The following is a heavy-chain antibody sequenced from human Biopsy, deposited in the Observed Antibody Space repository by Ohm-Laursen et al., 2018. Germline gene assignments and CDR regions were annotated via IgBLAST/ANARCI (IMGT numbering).Heavy chain of an antibody. Sequence: GASVKVSCKASGYTFTSYDITWVRQASGQGPEWIGWLNPVSGNPNFGQKFRGRVTVTSDTSISTAYMELSGLTPDDTATYYCGRAVRNQLLTDPWGQGTLVTVTS. V-gene: IGHV1-8*01. CDR1: GYTFTSYD. CDR2: LNPVSGNP. CDR3: GRAVRNQLLTDP. D-gene: IGHD1-7*01. J-gene: IGHJ5*02.